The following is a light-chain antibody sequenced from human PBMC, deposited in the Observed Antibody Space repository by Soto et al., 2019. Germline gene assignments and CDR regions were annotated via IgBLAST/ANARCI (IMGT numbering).Light chain of an antibody. Sequence: EIVLTQSPGTLSLSPGEGATLSCRASQSVSSSYLAWYQQKPGQAPRLLIYGASSRDTGIPDRFSGSGSGTDFTLTISRLEPEDFRIYYCQKRSKWVTFGRGTKLDIK. CDR1: QSVSSSY. CDR2: GAS. J-gene: IGKJ4*01. CDR3: QKRSKWVT. V-gene: IGKV3D-20*02.